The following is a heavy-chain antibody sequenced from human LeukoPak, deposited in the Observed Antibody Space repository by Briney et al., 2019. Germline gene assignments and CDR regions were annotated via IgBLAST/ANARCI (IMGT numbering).Heavy chain of an antibody. D-gene: IGHD3-3*01. V-gene: IGHV3-30-3*01. CDR3: ARVADFWSGYMGAFDI. CDR2: ISYDGSNK. J-gene: IGHJ3*02. CDR1: GFTFSSYA. Sequence: GGSLRLSCAASGFTFSSYAMHWVRQAPGKGLEWVAVISYDGSNKYYADSVKGRFTISRDNSKNTLYLQMNSLRAEDTAVFYCARVADFWSGYMGAFDIWGEGTMDSVS.